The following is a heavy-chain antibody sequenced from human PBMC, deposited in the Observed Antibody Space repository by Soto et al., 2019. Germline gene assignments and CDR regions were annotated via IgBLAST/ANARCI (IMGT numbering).Heavy chain of an antibody. J-gene: IGHJ3*02. CDR1: VFTFSTYW. CDR2: INSDGSST. CDR3: AKADYRARGAFDI. D-gene: IGHD4-4*01. Sequence: EVQLVESGGGLVQPGGSLRLSCAASVFTFSTYWMHWVRQAPGKGLVWVSRINSDGSSTTYADSVKGRFTISRDNAKNTLYLQINSLRVEDTAVYHCAKADYRARGAFDIWGQGTMVTVPS. V-gene: IGHV3-74*01.